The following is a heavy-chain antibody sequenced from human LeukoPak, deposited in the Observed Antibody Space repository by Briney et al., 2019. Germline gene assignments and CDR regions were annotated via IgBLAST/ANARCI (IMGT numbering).Heavy chain of an antibody. Sequence: SETLSLTCTVSGGSISSDSYYWAGIRQPPGKGLEWIASIYYSGSTYYNPSLKSRVTISVDTSRNQFSLKLSSVTAADTAVYYCASLAVAGLSEGYWGQGTLVIVSS. D-gene: IGHD6-19*01. CDR2: IYYSGST. J-gene: IGHJ4*02. CDR1: GGSISSDSYY. CDR3: ASLAVAGLSEGY. V-gene: IGHV4-39*01.